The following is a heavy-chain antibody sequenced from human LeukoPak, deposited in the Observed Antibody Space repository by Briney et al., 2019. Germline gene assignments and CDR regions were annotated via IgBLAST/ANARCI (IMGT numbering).Heavy chain of an antibody. V-gene: IGHV3-30-3*01. CDR1: GFTFSSYA. CDR3: ARDRHRRYCSSTSCYTGAFDI. J-gene: IGHJ3*02. Sequence: AGRSLRLSCAASGFTFSSYAMHWVRQAPGKGLEWVAVISYDGSNKYYADSVKGRFTISRDNSKNTLYLQMNSLRAEDTAVYCCARDRHRRYCSSTSCYTGAFDIWGQGTMVTVSS. CDR2: ISYDGSNK. D-gene: IGHD2-2*02.